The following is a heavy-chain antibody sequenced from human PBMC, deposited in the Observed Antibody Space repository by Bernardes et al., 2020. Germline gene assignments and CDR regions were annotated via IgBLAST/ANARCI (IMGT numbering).Heavy chain of an antibody. CDR3: ARTYCSGGSCYWDY. J-gene: IGHJ4*02. CDR2: IFSNDEK. Sequence: SGPTLVKPTETLTLTCTVSGFSLSNARMGVSWIRQPPGKALEWLAHIFSNDEKSYSTSLKSRLTISKDTSKSQVVLTMTNMDPVDTATYYCARTYCSGGSCYWDYWGQGTLVTVSS. D-gene: IGHD2-15*01. CDR1: GFSLSNARMG. V-gene: IGHV2-26*01.